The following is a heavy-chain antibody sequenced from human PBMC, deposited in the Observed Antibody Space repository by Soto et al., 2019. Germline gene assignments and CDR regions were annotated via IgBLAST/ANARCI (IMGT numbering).Heavy chain of an antibody. CDR2: IKQDGSEK. D-gene: IGHD3-3*01. CDR3: ARGPYDFWSGRYGMDV. CDR1: GFTFSSYW. J-gene: IGHJ6*02. V-gene: IGHV3-7*03. Sequence: EVQLVESGGGLVQPGGSLRLSCAASGFTFSSYWMSWVRQAPGKGLEWVANIKQDGSEKYYVDSVKGRFTISRDNAKNSLYLQMNSLRAEDTAVYYCARGPYDFWSGRYGMDVWGQGTTVTVSS.